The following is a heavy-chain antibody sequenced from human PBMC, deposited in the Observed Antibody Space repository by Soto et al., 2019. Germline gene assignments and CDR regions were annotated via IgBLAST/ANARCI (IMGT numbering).Heavy chain of an antibody. J-gene: IGHJ4*02. CDR3: ARENGVAVATILYYFDY. CDR2: IMTFFGAA. D-gene: IGHD5-12*01. V-gene: IGHV1-69*01. Sequence: QVQLVQSGAEVRKPGSSVRVSCKASGDRFSTYAFNWVRQAPGQGLEWLGGIMTFFGAAMYAQKFQGRLTITADDFTSTVYMELSRLRYEDTAVYYCARENGVAVATILYYFDYWGPGTLVTVSS. CDR1: GDRFSTYA.